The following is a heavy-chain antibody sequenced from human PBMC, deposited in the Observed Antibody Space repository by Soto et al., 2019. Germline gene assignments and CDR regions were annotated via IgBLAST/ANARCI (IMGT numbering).Heavy chain of an antibody. D-gene: IGHD3-10*01. J-gene: IGHJ4*02. CDR2: ISTYNDNT. Sequence: ASVKVSCKASGYTFTSYGISWVRQAPGQGLEWMGWISTYNDNTNYAQKLQGRVTMITDTSTSTAYMELRSLRSDDTAVYYCARDSPYYYGSGPKLDYWGQGTLVTVSS. CDR3: ARDSPYYYGSGPKLDY. CDR1: GYTFTSYG. V-gene: IGHV1-18*01.